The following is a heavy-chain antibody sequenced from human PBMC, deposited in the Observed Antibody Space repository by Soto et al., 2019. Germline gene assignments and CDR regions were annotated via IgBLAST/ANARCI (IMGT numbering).Heavy chain of an antibody. D-gene: IGHD1-26*01. V-gene: IGHV4-30-4*01. CDR2: IYYSGST. J-gene: IGHJ4*02. CDR3: VRDDFGLGLDH. CDR1: GGSISSGGYY. Sequence: SETLSLTCTVSGGSISSGGYYWSWIRQPPGKGLEWIGYIYYSGSTYYNPSLKSRVTISVDNAKNTLYLQMNSLRAEDTGVYYCVRDDFGLGLDHWGLGTQVTVSS.